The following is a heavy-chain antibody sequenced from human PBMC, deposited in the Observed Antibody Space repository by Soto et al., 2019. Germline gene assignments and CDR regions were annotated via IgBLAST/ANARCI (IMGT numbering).Heavy chain of an antibody. Sequence: GGSLRLSCAASGFTFSSYSMNWVRQAPGKGLEWVSYISSSSSTIYYADSVKGRFTISRDNAKNSLYLQMNSLRAEDTVLYYCARANYYGSPGDFDYWGQGTLVTVSS. CDR3: ARANYYGSPGDFDY. J-gene: IGHJ4*02. CDR2: ISSSSSTI. V-gene: IGHV3-48*01. D-gene: IGHD3-10*01. CDR1: GFTFSSYS.